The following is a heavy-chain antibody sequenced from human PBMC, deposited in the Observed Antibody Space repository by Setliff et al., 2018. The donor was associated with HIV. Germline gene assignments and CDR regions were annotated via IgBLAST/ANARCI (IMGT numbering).Heavy chain of an antibody. J-gene: IGHJ6*02. CDR3: ARDLYSSGWYGLYYYGMDV. CDR2: IYYSGST. Sequence: SETLSPTCTVAGGSISSSSYYWGWIRQHPGKGLEWIGSIYYSGSTYYNPPLKSRVTISVDTPKNQFSLKLSSVTAADTAVYYCARDLYSSGWYGLYYYGMDVWGQGTTVTVSS. D-gene: IGHD6-19*01. V-gene: IGHV4-39*07. CDR1: GGSISSSSYY.